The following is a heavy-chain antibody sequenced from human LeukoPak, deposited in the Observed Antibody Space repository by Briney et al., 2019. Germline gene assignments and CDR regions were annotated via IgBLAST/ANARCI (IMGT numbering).Heavy chain of an antibody. D-gene: IGHD1-1*01. Sequence: GGSLRLSCAASGFTFSSYWVSWVRQAPGKGLEWVANIKQDGSEKYYVDSVKGRFTISRDNAKNSLYLQMNSLRAEDTAVYYCASHGTTGYWGQGTLVTVSS. CDR1: GFTFSSYW. J-gene: IGHJ4*02. CDR2: IKQDGSEK. CDR3: ASHGTTGY. V-gene: IGHV3-7*01.